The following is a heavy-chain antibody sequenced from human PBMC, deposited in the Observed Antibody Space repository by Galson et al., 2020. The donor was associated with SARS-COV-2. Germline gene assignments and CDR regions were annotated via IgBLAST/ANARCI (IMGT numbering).Heavy chain of an antibody. Sequence: SETLSLTCAVSGGSISSSNWWSWVRQPPGKGLEWIGEIYHSGSTNYNPSLKSRVTISVDKSKNQFSLKLSSVTAADTAVYYCARAIAAAGTAEHSFDYWGQGTLVTVSS. CDR1: GGSISSSNW. J-gene: IGHJ4*02. D-gene: IGHD6-13*01. V-gene: IGHV4-4*02. CDR3: ARAIAAAGTAEHSFDY. CDR2: IYHSGST.